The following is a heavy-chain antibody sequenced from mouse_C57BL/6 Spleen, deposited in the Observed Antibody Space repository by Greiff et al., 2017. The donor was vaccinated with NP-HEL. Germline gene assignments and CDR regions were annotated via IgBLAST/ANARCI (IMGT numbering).Heavy chain of an antibody. J-gene: IGHJ1*03. D-gene: IGHD1-1*01. CDR1: GYTFTSYW. Sequence: VQLQQSGAELAKPGASVKLSCKASGYTFTSYWMHWVKQRPGQGLEWIGYINPSSGYTKYNQKFKDKATLTADQSSSTAYMQLSSLTYEDSAVYYCARSPSYGSSKGYFDVWGTGTTVTVSS. V-gene: IGHV1-7*01. CDR3: ARSPSYGSSKGYFDV. CDR2: INPSSGYT.